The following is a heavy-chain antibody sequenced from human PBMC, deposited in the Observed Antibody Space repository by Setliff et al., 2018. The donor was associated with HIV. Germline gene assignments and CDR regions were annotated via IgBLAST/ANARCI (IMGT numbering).Heavy chain of an antibody. D-gene: IGHD1-26*01. CDR1: GGSISIHY. Sequence: ETLSLTCTVSGGSISIHYWSWIRLPPGKGLEWVANIQPEGSEKYHAASVRGRFTISRDNAQNSLYLQMDSLKTEDTAVYYCATAVGSASMKDWGQGTLVTVSS. CDR2: IQPEGSEK. V-gene: IGHV3-7*03. CDR3: ATAVGSASMKD. J-gene: IGHJ4*02.